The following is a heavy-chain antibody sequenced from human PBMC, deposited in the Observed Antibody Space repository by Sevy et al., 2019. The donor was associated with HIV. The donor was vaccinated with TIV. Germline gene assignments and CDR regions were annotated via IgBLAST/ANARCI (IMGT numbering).Heavy chain of an antibody. D-gene: IGHD2-2*01. J-gene: IGHJ6*02. Sequence: GGSLRLSCAASGXTFSSYSMNWVRQAPGKGLEWVSSISSSSSYIYYADSVKGRFTISRDNAKNSLYLQMNSLRAEDTAVYYCAREEDIVVVPAAIXGMDXXXQGTTVTVSS. CDR3: AREEDIVVVPAAIXGMDX. CDR2: ISSSSSYI. CDR1: GXTFSSYS. V-gene: IGHV3-21*01.